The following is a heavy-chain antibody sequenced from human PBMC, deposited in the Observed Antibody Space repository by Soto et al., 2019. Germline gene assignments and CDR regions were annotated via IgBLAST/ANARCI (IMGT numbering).Heavy chain of an antibody. CDR1: GYTFTSYA. V-gene: IGHV1-3*01. D-gene: IGHD2-2*03. Sequence: QVQLVQSGAEVKKPGASVKVSCKASGYTFTSYAMHWVRQAPGQRLEWMGWINAGNGNTKYSQKFQGRVTITRDTSESTAYMELSSLRSEDTAVYYCARVDIAYYYYGMDVWGQGTTVTVSS. J-gene: IGHJ6*02. CDR3: ARVDIAYYYYGMDV. CDR2: INAGNGNT.